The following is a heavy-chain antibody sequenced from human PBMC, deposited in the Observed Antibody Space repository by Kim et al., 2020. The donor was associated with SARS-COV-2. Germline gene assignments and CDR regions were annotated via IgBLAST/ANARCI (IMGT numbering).Heavy chain of an antibody. V-gene: IGHV1-3*01. Sequence: ASVKVSCKTSGYNFTTYAMHWVRQAPGQRLEWMGWINADNGNTKYSQKFQGRVTITRDASASTVYMELSSLTSEDTAVYYCARVSPLVVAATSKFDYWGQGTLVTVSS. D-gene: IGHD2-15*01. J-gene: IGHJ4*02. CDR3: ARVSPLVVAATSKFDY. CDR1: GYNFTTYA. CDR2: INADNGNT.